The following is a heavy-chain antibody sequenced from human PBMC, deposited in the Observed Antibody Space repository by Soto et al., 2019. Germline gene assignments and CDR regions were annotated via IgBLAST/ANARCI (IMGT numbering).Heavy chain of an antibody. V-gene: IGHV1-18*01. CDR1: GYTFTSYG. Sequence: ASVKVSCKASGYTFTSYGISWVRHAPGQGLEWMGGISAYYGNTNYAQNLQRRVTRTTDTSTDTAYMETRSMRSADTAVYYRARHGLAHVVGVAARPYYYYGMEVWGQGTTATI. D-gene: IGHD2-15*01. CDR3: ARHGLAHVVGVAARPYYYYGMEV. CDR2: ISAYYGNT. J-gene: IGHJ6*02.